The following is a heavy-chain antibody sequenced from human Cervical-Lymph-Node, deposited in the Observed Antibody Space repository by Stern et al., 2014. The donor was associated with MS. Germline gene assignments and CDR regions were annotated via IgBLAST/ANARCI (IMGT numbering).Heavy chain of an antibody. CDR2: INTSDGDT. CDR1: GYTFTTYY. J-gene: IGHJ4*02. D-gene: IGHD1-1*01. Sequence: VQLVESGAEVKKPGASVNVSCVTSGYTFTTYYVHWVRQAPGQGLEWMGLINTSDGDTSHTRRFQDRVTMTRDTSASTVYLKLSSLKSEDTAVYYCARQRTTGHMDFDYWGQGTLVTVSS. V-gene: IGHV1-46*01. CDR3: ARQRTTGHMDFDY.